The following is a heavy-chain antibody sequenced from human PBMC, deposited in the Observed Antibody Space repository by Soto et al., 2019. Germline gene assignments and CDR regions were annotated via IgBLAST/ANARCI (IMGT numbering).Heavy chain of an antibody. CDR2: ISWNSGSI. J-gene: IGHJ4*02. D-gene: IGHD3-10*01. CDR1: GFTFDDYA. Sequence: PGGSLRLSCAASGFTFDDYAMHWVRQAPGKGLEWVSGISWNSGSIGYADSVKGRFTISRDNAKNSLYLQMNSLRAEDTALYYCAKALGEGYYYGSGSYYNSPAYWGQGTLVTVSS. CDR3: AKALGEGYYYGSGSYYNSPAY. V-gene: IGHV3-9*01.